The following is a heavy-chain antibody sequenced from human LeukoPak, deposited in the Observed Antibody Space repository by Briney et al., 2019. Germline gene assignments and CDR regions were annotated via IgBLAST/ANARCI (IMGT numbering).Heavy chain of an antibody. Sequence: ASVKLSCKASGYTFTSYGISWVRQAPGQGLEWMGWISAYSGNTNYAQKLQGRVTMTTDTSTSTAYMELRSLRSDDTAVYYCARVMSYYYNSSGSDWWGQGTLVTASS. V-gene: IGHV1-18*01. J-gene: IGHJ4*02. CDR2: ISAYSGNT. CDR3: ARVMSYYYNSSGSDW. CDR1: GYTFTSYG. D-gene: IGHD3-22*01.